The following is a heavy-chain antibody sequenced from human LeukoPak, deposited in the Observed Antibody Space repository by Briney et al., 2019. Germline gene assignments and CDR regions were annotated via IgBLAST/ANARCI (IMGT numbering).Heavy chain of an antibody. Sequence: ASVKVSCKASGYTFTSYDINWVRQATGQGLEWMGWMNPNSGNTGYAQKFHGRVTMTRDTSISTAYMELSSLRSDDTAVYYCARAPYCDSSSCYTGHNWFDPWGQGTPVTVSS. CDR2: MNPNSGNT. CDR3: ARAPYCDSSSCYTGHNWFDP. V-gene: IGHV1-8*01. J-gene: IGHJ5*02. CDR1: GYTFTSYD. D-gene: IGHD2-2*02.